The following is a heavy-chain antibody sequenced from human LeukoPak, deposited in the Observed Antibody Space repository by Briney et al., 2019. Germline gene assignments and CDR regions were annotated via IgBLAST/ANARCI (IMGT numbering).Heavy chain of an antibody. CDR1: GFTFSSYT. V-gene: IGHV3-23*01. J-gene: IGHJ6*02. CDR3: AKVATDTDYYYGMDV. Sequence: GGSLRLSCAASGFTFSSYTMSWVRQAPGKGLEWVSAISGSGGSTYYADSVKGRFTISRDNSKNTLYLQMNSLRAEDTAVYYCAKVATDTDYYYGMDVWGQGTTVTVSS. D-gene: IGHD5-18*01. CDR2: ISGSGGST.